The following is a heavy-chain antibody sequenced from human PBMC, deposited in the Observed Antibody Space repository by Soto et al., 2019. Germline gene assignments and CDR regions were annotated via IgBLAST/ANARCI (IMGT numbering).Heavy chain of an antibody. CDR1: GGSISSYY. CDR2: IYYSGST. V-gene: IGHV4-59*01. Sequence: QVQLQESGPGLVKPSETLSLTCTVSGGSISSYYWSWIRQPPGKGLEWIGYIYYSGSTNYNPSLRGRVTISVDRSKNRFAGKRGSGTAGDTAGFYGGGDGGGGFGEVDVWGQGTTVTVSS. J-gene: IGHJ6*02. CDR3: GGDGGGGFGEVDV. D-gene: IGHD3-10*01.